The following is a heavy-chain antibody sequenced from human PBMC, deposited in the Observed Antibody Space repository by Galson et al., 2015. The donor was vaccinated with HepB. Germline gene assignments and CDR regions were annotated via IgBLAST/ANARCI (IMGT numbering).Heavy chain of an antibody. CDR3: ARVSRPTDYYDSSAYGLDF. CDR1: GYTFTTSA. J-gene: IGHJ4*02. Sequence: SVKVSCKASGYTFTTSAIHWVRQAPGQGLEWMAWINAGNGNTKYSQKFQGRVTITRNTSASTAYMELSSLRSDDTAVYYCARVSRPTDYYDSSAYGLDFWGQGTLVTVSS. CDR2: INAGNGNT. V-gene: IGHV1-3*01. D-gene: IGHD3-22*01.